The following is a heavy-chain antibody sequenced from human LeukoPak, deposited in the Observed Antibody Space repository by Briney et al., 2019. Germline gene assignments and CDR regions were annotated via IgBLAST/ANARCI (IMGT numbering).Heavy chain of an antibody. J-gene: IGHJ5*02. CDR3: ARVTIFGVVITNWFDP. D-gene: IGHD3-3*01. V-gene: IGHV1-18*01. CDR2: ISAYNGNT. Sequence: ASVKVSCKASGYTFTSYGISWVRQAPGQGLEWMGWISAYNGNTNYAQKLQGRVTMTTDTSTSTAYMELRSLRSDDTAVYYCARVTIFGVVITNWFDPWGQGTLVTVSS. CDR1: GYTFTSYG.